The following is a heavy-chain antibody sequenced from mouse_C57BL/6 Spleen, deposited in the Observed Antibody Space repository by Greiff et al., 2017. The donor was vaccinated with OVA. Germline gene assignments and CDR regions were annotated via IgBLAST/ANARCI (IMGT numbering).Heavy chain of an antibody. CDR2: ISYDGSN. CDR3: ARDYGSSYDFDY. D-gene: IGHD1-1*01. J-gene: IGHJ2*01. V-gene: IGHV3-6*01. Sequence: EVKLVESGPGLVKPSQSLSLTCSVTGYSITSGYYWNWIRQFPGNKLEWMGYISYDGSNNYNPSLKNRITITRDTSKNQFFLKLNSVTTEDTATYCCARDYGSSYDFDYWGQGTTLTVSS. CDR1: GYSITSGYY.